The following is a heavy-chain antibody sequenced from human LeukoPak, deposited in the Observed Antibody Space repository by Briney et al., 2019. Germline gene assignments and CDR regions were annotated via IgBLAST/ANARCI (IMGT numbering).Heavy chain of an antibody. D-gene: IGHD3-22*01. CDR2: IWDDGNNK. Sequence: GGSLRLSCAASGFSFSNHGMHWVRQAPGKRLEWVAVIWDDGNNKRYANSVKGRFTISRDNSKNTLYLQMNSLRAEDTAVYYCARDQHYYDSSGYYPYYYYGMDVWGQGTTVTVSS. J-gene: IGHJ6*02. CDR3: ARDQHYYDSSGYYPYYYYGMDV. V-gene: IGHV3-33*01. CDR1: GFSFSNHG.